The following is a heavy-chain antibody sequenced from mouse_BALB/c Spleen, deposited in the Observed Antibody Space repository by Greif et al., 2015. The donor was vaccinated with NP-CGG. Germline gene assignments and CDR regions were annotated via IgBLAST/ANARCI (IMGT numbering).Heavy chain of an antibody. V-gene: IGHV14-3*02. CDR3: ARSRYYEAMDY. J-gene: IGHJ4*01. CDR1: GFNIKDTY. Sequence: VQLQQPGAELVKPGASVKLSCTASGFNIKDTYMHWVKQRPEQGLEWIGRIDPANGNTKYDPKFQGKATITADTSSNTAYLQLSSLTSEDTAVYYCARSRYYEAMDYWGQGTSVTVSS. CDR2: IDPANGNT. D-gene: IGHD1-1*01.